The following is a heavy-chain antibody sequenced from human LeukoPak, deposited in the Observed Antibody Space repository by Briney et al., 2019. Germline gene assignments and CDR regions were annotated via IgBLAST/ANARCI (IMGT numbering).Heavy chain of an antibody. Sequence: ASVSVSCKASGFTFTGYNMHWVRQAPRPGLEWMGRINPNSGGTNYAHKFQGRLTMTRDTSFSTAYTELSRLRSAATAVDYCAREWSYSSSWRDRELDYWGQGTLVTVSA. CDR1: GFTFTGYN. CDR3: AREWSYSSSWRDRELDY. D-gene: IGHD6-13*01. J-gene: IGHJ4*02. CDR2: INPNSGGT. V-gene: IGHV1-2*06.